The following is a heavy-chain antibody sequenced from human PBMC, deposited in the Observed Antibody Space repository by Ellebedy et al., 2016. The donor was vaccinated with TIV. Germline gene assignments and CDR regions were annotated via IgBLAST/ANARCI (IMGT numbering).Heavy chain of an antibody. J-gene: IGHJ2*01. D-gene: IGHD3-22*01. CDR3: ARERSSYHSSSYFYWFFDV. V-gene: IGHV4-31*03. CDR1: GRSISSGGHY. Sequence: MPSETLSLTCTVSGRSISSGGHYWSWIRQHPGKGLEWIGYIYYSGSTYYNPSLKSRLSISVDTSKSQFSLKLRSMTAADTAVYYCARERSSYHSSSYFYWFFDVWGRGTLVTVSS. CDR2: IYYSGST.